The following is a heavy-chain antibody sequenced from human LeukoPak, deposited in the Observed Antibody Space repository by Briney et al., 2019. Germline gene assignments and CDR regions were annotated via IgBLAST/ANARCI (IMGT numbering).Heavy chain of an antibody. CDR3: ARDRQQLVIRLFDY. D-gene: IGHD6-13*01. J-gene: IGHJ4*02. CDR2: INPSGGNT. V-gene: IGHV1-46*01. Sequence: VASVKVSCKASGYTFTSYYMHWVRQAPGQGLEWMGIINPSGGNTNYAQKFQGRVTITADESTSTAYMELSSLRSEDTAVYYCARDRQQLVIRLFDYWGQGTLVTVSS. CDR1: GYTFTSYY.